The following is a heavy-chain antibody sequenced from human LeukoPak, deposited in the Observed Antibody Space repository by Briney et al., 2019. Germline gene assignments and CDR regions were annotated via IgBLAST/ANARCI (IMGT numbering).Heavy chain of an antibody. D-gene: IGHD3-10*01. V-gene: IGHV3-30*02. CDR1: GFTFSSYG. CDR2: IRYDGSNK. J-gene: IGHJ4*02. Sequence: PGGSLRLSCAASGFTFSSYGMHCVRQAPGKGLEWVAFIRYDGSNKYFADSVKGRFTISRDSSKNTLYLQMNSLRVDDTAVYYCAKDGTRGIRFGKISHYFDYWGQGTLVTVSS. CDR3: AKDGTRGIRFGKISHYFDY.